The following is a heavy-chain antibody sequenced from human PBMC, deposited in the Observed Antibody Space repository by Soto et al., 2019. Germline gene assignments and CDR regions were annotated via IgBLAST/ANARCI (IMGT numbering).Heavy chain of an antibody. D-gene: IGHD3-10*01. V-gene: IGHV3-23*01. CDR1: GFTFSSYA. CDR2: ISGSGGST. CDR3: ATGRGLYYYYGMDV. J-gene: IGHJ6*02. Sequence: EVQLLESGGGLVQPGGSLRLSCAASGFTFSSYAMGWVRQATGKGLEWVSAISGSGGSTYYADSVKGRFTISRDNSKNTLDLQMNSLRAEDTAVYYCATGRGLYYYYGMDVWGQGTTVTVSS.